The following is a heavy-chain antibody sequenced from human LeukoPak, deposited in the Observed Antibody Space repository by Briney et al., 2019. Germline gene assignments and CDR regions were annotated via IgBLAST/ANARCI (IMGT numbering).Heavy chain of an antibody. CDR1: GGSVSRGSYY. Sequence: SETLSLTCTVSGGSVSRGSYYWSWTRQPPGKGLEWIGYIQHSGTTNYCPSLKSRVTISVDMSKNQFFLNLTSVTAADTAVYYCARGRLGATYWGQGTLVTVSS. J-gene: IGHJ4*02. D-gene: IGHD1-26*01. V-gene: IGHV4-61*01. CDR3: ARGRLGATY. CDR2: IQHSGTT.